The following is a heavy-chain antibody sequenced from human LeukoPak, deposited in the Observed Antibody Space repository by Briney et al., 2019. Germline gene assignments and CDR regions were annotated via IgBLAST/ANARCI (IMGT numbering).Heavy chain of an antibody. CDR2: IYYSGST. CDR3: ARHSVTDVDIVATIHLGGFDP. CDR1: GGSISSSSYY. J-gene: IGHJ5*02. D-gene: IGHD5-12*01. V-gene: IGHV4-39*01. Sequence: SETLSLTCTVSGGSISSSSYYWGWTRQPPGKGLEWIGSIYYSGSTYYNPSLKSRVTISVDTSKNQFSLKLSSVTAADTAVYYCARHSVTDVDIVATIHLGGFDPWGQGTLVTVSS.